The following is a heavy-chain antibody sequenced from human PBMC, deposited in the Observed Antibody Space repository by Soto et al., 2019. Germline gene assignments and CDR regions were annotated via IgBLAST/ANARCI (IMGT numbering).Heavy chain of an antibody. CDR2: ISYDGSNK. Sequence: QPGGSLRLSCAASGFTFSSYGMHWVRQAPGKGLEWVAVISYDGSNKYYADSVKGRFTISRDNSKNTLYLQMNSLRAEDTAVYYCAKESRLYYYDSRGQGTLVTVSS. D-gene: IGHD3-22*01. CDR1: GFTFSSYG. CDR3: AKESRLYYYDS. J-gene: IGHJ4*02. V-gene: IGHV3-30*18.